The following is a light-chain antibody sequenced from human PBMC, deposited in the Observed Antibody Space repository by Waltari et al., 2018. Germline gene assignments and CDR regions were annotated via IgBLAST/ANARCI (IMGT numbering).Light chain of an antibody. CDR3: SSYTGSNKVV. J-gene: IGLJ2*01. Sequence: QSALTQPPSASGSPGQSVTISCTGTSSDVGAYNYVSWYQQHPGNAPKLIIYEVSKWPSVVPDRFSGSKSVNTASLTVSGLQAEDEADYYCSSYTGSNKVVFGGGTKLTVL. CDR2: EVS. CDR1: SSDVGAYNY. V-gene: IGLV2-8*01.